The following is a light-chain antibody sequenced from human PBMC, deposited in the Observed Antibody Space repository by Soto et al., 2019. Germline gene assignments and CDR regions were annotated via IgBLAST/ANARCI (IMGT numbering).Light chain of an antibody. CDR1: SGDVGYYNL. Sequence: QSALTQPASVSGSPGQSLTISCTGTSGDVGYYNLVSWYQQHPGKAPKLMIYEVSKRPSGVSNRFSGSKSGNTASLTISGLQAEDEADYYCTSYAGGDSPYVFGTGTKVTVL. V-gene: IGLV2-23*02. CDR3: TSYAGGDSPYV. CDR2: EVS. J-gene: IGLJ1*01.